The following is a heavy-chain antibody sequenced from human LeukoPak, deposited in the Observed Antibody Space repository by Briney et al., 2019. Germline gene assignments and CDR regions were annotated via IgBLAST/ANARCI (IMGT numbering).Heavy chain of an antibody. V-gene: IGHV4-34*01. CDR3: ARGFGGRRPNWGFDY. D-gene: IGHD7-27*01. CDR1: GGSSSGYY. Sequence: SETLSLTCAVYGGSSSGYYWSWIRQPPGKGLEWIGEINHSGSTNYNPSLKSRVTISVDTSKNQFSLKLSSVTAADTAVYYCARGFGGRRPNWGFDYWGQGTLVTVSS. J-gene: IGHJ4*02. CDR2: INHSGST.